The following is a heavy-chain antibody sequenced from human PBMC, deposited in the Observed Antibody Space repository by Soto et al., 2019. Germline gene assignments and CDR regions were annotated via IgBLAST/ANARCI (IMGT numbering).Heavy chain of an antibody. D-gene: IGHD6-13*01. CDR3: ARRYGSSFDY. J-gene: IGHJ4*02. CDR1: GGSISSYY. Sequence: LSLTCTVSGGSISSYYWSWIRQPPGKGLEWIGYIYYSGSTNYNPSLKSRVTISVDTSKNQFSLKLSSVTAADTAVYYCARRYGSSFDYWGQGTLVTVSS. CDR2: IYYSGST. V-gene: IGHV4-59*08.